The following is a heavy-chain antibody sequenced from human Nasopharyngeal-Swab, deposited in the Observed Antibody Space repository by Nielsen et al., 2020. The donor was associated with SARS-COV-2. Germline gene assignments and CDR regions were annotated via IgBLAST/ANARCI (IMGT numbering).Heavy chain of an antibody. CDR2: IKQDGSEK. CDR3: ARSITVDY. J-gene: IGHJ4*02. Sequence: GESLKISCAASGFTFSDYYMSWVRQAPGKGLEWVANIKQDGSEKYYVDSVKGRFTISRDNAKNSLYLQMNSVRAEDTAVYYCARSITVDYWGQGTLVTVSS. CDR1: GFTFSDYY. V-gene: IGHV3-7*01. D-gene: IGHD3-10*01.